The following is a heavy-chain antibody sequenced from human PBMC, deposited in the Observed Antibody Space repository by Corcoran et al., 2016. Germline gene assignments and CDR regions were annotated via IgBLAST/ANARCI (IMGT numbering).Heavy chain of an antibody. J-gene: IGHJ4*02. CDR1: GYTFTGYY. CDR3: ARYCCWWDYYDSSCYSSGDY. Sequence: QVQLVQSGAEVKKPGASVKVSCKASGYTFTGYYMHWVRQAPGQGLEWMGWINPNSGGTNYAQKFQGRVTMTRDTSISTAYLGLSRLRSDDTAVYYCARYCCWWDYYDSSCYSSGDYWGQGTLVTVSS. CDR2: INPNSGGT. V-gene: IGHV1-2*02. D-gene: IGHD3-22*01.